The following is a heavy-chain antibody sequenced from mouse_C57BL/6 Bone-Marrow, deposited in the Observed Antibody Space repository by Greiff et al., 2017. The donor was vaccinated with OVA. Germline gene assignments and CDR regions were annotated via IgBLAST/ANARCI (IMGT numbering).Heavy chain of an antibody. D-gene: IGHD1-1*01. CDR2: IDPSDSYT. CDR1: GYTFTSYW. J-gene: IGHJ1*03. Sequence: QVQLQQPGAELVMPGASVKLSCKASGYTFTSYWMHWVKQRPGQGLEWIGEIDPSDSYTNYNHKFQGKSTLTVDKSSSTAYMQLSILTSEDSAVYYCARDYYCGSSGCVWGTGTTVTVSA. CDR3: ARDYYCGSSGCV. V-gene: IGHV1-69*01.